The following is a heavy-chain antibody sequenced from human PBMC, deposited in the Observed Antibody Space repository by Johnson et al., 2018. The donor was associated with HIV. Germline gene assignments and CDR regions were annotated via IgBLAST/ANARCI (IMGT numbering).Heavy chain of an antibody. J-gene: IGHJ3*01. CDR2: ISYDGRSE. CDR3: AKGRMGASGSYNV. Sequence: QVQLVESGGGVVQPGRSLRLSCAASGFTFSSHGMHWVRQAPGKGLEWVAVISYDGRSEYHADSVRGRFTISRDNSKNTLYLQMNSLRAEDTALYYCAKGRMGASGSYNVWGQGTMVTVSS. CDR1: GFTFSSHG. V-gene: IGHV3-30*04. D-gene: IGHD1-26*01.